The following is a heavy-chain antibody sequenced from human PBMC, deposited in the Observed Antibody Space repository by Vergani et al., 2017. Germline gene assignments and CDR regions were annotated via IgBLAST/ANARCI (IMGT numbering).Heavy chain of an antibody. D-gene: IGHD6-6*01. Sequence: QVQLQESGPGLVKPSETLSLTCTVSGDSISSRNCYWGWIRQPPGKRLEWIGSLFYGATAYYNPSLESRVIISIVTSKNQFSLRLSSVTAADTAVYYCARPLDAIAARPLRRYYYHYMDVWGKGTTVTVSS. CDR1: GDSISSRNCY. J-gene: IGHJ6*03. CDR2: LFYGATA. CDR3: ARPLDAIAARPLRRYYYHYMDV. V-gene: IGHV4-39*01.